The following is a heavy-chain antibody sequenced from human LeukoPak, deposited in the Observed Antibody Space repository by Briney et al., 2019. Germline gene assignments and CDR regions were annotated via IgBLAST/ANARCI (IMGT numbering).Heavy chain of an antibody. CDR2: INSNGSST. CDR1: GFTFSSYW. J-gene: IGHJ6*02. V-gene: IGHV3-74*01. Sequence: PGGSLRLSCEASGFTFSSYWMHWVRQAPGEGLGWVSRINSNGSSTSYADSVKGRFTISRDNAKNTLYLQMNSRRAEDTAVYYCARAEELLLWFGELLSSHYYGMDVWGQGTTVTVSS. D-gene: IGHD3-10*01. CDR3: ARAEELLLWFGELLSSHYYGMDV.